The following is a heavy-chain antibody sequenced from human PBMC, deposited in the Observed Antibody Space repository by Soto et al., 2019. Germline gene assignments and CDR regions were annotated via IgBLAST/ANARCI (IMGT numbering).Heavy chain of an antibody. D-gene: IGHD6-19*01. V-gene: IGHV4-59*08. CDR2: IYYTGST. CDR1: GGSISSYY. Sequence: SETLSLTCTVSGGSISSYYWSWIRQPPGKGLEWIGYIYYTGSTNYNPSLKSRVAISVETSKNQFSVNLSSVTAAETAVYYCARRYTSGWLEYWGQGILVTVSS. J-gene: IGHJ4*02. CDR3: ARRYTSGWLEY.